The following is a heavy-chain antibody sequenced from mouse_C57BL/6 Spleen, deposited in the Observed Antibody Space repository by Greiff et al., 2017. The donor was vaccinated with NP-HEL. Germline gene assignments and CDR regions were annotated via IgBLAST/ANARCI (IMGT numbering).Heavy chain of an antibody. Sequence: QVQLQQSGAELVRPGASVTLSCKASGYTFTDYEMHWVKQTPVHGLEWIGAIDPETGGTAYNQKFKGKAILTADKSSSTAYIELRSLTSGDSAVYYCTKGPHGSSFFYYWGEGTTLTVSS. D-gene: IGHD1-1*01. CDR2: IDPETGGT. CDR1: GYTFTDYE. V-gene: IGHV1-15*01. CDR3: TKGPHGSSFFYY. J-gene: IGHJ2*01.